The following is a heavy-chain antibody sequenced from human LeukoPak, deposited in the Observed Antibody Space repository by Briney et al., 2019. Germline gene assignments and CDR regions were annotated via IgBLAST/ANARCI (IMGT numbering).Heavy chain of an antibody. CDR3: ASFYGSGSTRGGGYFDY. CDR1: GFTLSRNY. CDR2: IYSGGST. J-gene: IGHJ4*02. V-gene: IGHV3-66*01. Sequence: GGSLRLSCAASGFTLSRNYMSWVRQAPGKGLEWVSVIYSGGSTYYADSVKGRFTISRENSKNTLYLQMNSLRAEDTAVYYCASFYGSGSTRGGGYFDYWGQGTLVTVSS. D-gene: IGHD3-10*01.